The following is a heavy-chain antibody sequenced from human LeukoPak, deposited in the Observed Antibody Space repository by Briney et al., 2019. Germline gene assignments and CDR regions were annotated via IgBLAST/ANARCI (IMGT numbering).Heavy chain of an antibody. D-gene: IGHD4-17*01. CDR2: IAGGDDR. V-gene: IGHV3-NL1*01. CDR3: TVRTGTGFDY. Sequence: GGSLRLSCAASGFTFSSYGMHWVRQAPGKGLEWVAGIAGGDDRFYADSVKGRFSISRDNSKNTVDLQMNSLKTEDTAVYYCTVRTGTGFDYWGQGTLVTVSS. J-gene: IGHJ4*02. CDR1: GFTFSSYG.